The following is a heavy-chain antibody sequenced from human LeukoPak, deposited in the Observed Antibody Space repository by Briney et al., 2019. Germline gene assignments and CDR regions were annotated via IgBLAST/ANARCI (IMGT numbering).Heavy chain of an antibody. CDR1: GFTFSGSA. V-gene: IGHV3-73*01. D-gene: IGHD5-12*01. J-gene: IGHJ3*02. CDR3: AIYSGYGTSAFDI. Sequence: GGSLRLSCAASGFTFSGSAMHWVRQASGKGLEWVGRIRSKANSYATAYAASVKGRFTISRDDSKNTAYLQMNSLKTEDTAVYYCAIYSGYGTSAFDIWGQGTMVTVPS. CDR2: IRSKANSYAT.